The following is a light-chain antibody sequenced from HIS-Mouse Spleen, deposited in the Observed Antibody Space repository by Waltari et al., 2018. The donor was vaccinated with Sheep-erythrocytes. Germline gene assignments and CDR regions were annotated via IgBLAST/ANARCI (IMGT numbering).Light chain of an antibody. CDR3: QQYNSYSPLT. Sequence: DIQMTQSPSSVSASVGDRVTIPCRASQGIISWLAWYQQKPGKAPKLLIYKESSLESGVPSRFSGSGSGTEFTLTISSLQPDDFATYYCQQYNSYSPLTFGGGTKVEIK. CDR2: KES. V-gene: IGKV1-5*03. J-gene: IGKJ4*01. CDR1: QGIISW.